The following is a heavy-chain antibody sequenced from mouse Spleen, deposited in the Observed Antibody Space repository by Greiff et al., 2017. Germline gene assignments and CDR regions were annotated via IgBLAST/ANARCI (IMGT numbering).Heavy chain of an antibody. J-gene: IGHJ3*01. D-gene: IGHD1-1*01. CDR1: GFNIKDDY. CDR2: IDPENGDT. V-gene: IGHV14-4*01. Sequence: VQLQQSGAELVRPGASVKLSCTASGFNIKDDYMHWVKQRPEQGLEWIGWIDPENGDTEYASKFQGKATITADTSSNTAYLQLSSLTSEDTAVYYCTTYYDGSYAWFAYWGQGTLVTVSA. CDR3: TTYYDGSYAWFAY.